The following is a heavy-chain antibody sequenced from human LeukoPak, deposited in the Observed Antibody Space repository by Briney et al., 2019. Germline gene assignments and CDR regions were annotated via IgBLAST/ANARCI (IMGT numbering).Heavy chain of an antibody. CDR2: IIPMFGTA. CDR1: GGTFSSYA. V-gene: IGHV1-69*06. Sequence: SVKVSCKASGGTFSSYAISWVRQAPGQGLEWMGVIIPMFGTANYAQKFQGRVTITADKSTTTAYMELSSLRSEDTAVYYCARDNSVGDVAWWFDPWGQGTLVTVSS. CDR3: ARDNSVGDVAWWFDP. D-gene: IGHD1-26*01. J-gene: IGHJ5*02.